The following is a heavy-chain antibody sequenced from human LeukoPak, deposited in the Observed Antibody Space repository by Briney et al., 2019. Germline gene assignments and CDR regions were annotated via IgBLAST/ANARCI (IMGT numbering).Heavy chain of an antibody. V-gene: IGHV3-23*01. CDR1: GFTFSSYA. Sequence: PGGSLRLSCAASGFTFSSYAMTWVRQAPGKGLEWVSTVSGGGGSTYYADSVKGRFTISRDNSQNTLYLQMNGLRADDTAVYYCAKDVEATGSYYFDYWGQGTLVTVSS. CDR3: AKDVEATGSYYFDY. D-gene: IGHD5-12*01. J-gene: IGHJ4*02. CDR2: VSGGGGST.